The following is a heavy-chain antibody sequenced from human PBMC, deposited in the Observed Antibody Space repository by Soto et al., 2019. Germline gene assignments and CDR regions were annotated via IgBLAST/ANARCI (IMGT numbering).Heavy chain of an antibody. CDR3: ARDQGLLWFGEGLRGMDV. J-gene: IGHJ6*02. CDR2: IWFDGSNK. CDR1: GFTFSRYG. Sequence: QVQLVESGGGVVQPGRSLRLSCAASGFTFSRYGMHWVRQAPGKGLEWVAVIWFDGSNKYYADSVKGRFTISRDNSKNTLYLQMNSPRAEDTAVYYCARDQGLLWFGEGLRGMDVWGQGTTVTVSS. D-gene: IGHD3-10*01. V-gene: IGHV3-33*01.